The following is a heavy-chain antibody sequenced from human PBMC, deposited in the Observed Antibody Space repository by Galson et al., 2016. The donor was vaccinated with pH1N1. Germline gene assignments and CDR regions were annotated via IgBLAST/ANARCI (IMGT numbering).Heavy chain of an antibody. J-gene: IGHJ6*02. CDR2: ISPIFGSI. D-gene: IGHD3-10*01. Sequence: SCKASGGTFSNSAISWVRQAPGQGLEWMGGISPIFGSINYAQRFQGRVTITADIFTNTAYMELSSLRSEDTAIYYCATAGPLVREILYYSYALDVWGQGTTVTVSS. CDR1: GGTFSNSA. CDR3: ATAGPLVREILYYSYALDV. V-gene: IGHV1-69*06.